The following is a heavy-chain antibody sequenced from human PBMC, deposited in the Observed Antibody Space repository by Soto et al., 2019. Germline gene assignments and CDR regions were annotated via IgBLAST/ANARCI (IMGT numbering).Heavy chain of an antibody. D-gene: IGHD2-2*01. Sequence: GSLRLSCAGSGFTFTSHGMNWVRQAPGKGLEWVSHITSGSSSKYYADSVKGRFTISRDNAKKSVYLQMNSLRDEDTAVYYCVRDXXXIXTXCHAHFDFWGQGTLVTVSS. CDR2: ITSGSSSK. J-gene: IGHJ4*02. CDR3: VRDXXXIXTXCHAHFDF. CDR1: GFTFTSHG. V-gene: IGHV3-48*02.